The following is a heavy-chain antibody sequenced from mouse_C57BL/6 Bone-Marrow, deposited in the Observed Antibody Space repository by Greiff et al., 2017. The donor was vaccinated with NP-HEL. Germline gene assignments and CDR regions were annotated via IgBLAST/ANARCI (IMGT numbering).Heavy chain of an antibody. Sequence: VKLMESGAELVRPGTSVKVSCKASGYAFTNYLIEWVQQRPGQGLEWIGVINPGSGGTNYNEKFKGKATLTADKSSSTAYMQLSSLTSEDSAVYFCARGGIYYDYAWFAYWGQGTLVTVSA. D-gene: IGHD2-4*01. CDR1: GYAFTNYL. CDR3: ARGGIYYDYAWFAY. V-gene: IGHV1-54*01. CDR2: INPGSGGT. J-gene: IGHJ3*01.